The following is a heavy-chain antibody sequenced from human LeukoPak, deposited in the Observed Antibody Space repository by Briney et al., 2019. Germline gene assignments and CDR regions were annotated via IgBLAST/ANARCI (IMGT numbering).Heavy chain of an antibody. CDR3: AKGSKEVVFTRDHHMDV. CDR2: IRYDGSNK. V-gene: IGHV3-30*02. CDR1: GFTFSSYG. J-gene: IGHJ6*03. Sequence: GGSLRLSCAASGFTFSSYGMHWVRQAPGKGLEWVAFIRYDGSNKYYADSVKGRFTISRDNSKNTLYLQMNSLRAEDTAVYYCAKGSKEVVFTRDHHMDVWGKGTTVTMSS. D-gene: IGHD3-22*01.